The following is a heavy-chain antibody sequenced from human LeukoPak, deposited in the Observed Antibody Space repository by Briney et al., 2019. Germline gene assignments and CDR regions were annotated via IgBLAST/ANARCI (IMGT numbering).Heavy chain of an antibody. CDR3: SVNYCSGGSCYML. J-gene: IGHJ4*02. CDR1: GFTFSGSV. CDR2: IRSKANSYAT. Sequence: HTGGSLRLSCAASGFTFSGSVMHWVRQASGKGLEWVGRIRSKANSYATAYAASVKGRLTISRDDSKNTAYLQMNSLKTEDTAVYYCSVNYCSGGSCYMLWGQGTLVTVSS. V-gene: IGHV3-73*01. D-gene: IGHD2-15*01.